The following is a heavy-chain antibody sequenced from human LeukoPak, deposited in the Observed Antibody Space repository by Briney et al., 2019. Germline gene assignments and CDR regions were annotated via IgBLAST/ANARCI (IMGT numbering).Heavy chain of an antibody. CDR3: AGYYYDSTYYYYYYYGMDI. CDR2: ISYDGSNK. J-gene: IGHJ6*02. Sequence: GGSLRLSCAASGFTFSRYGMHWVRQAPGKGLEWVAVISYDGSNKYYADSVKGRFTISRDNSKNTLYLQMNSLRAEDTAVYYCAGYYYDSTYYYYYYYGMDIWGQGTTVTVSS. V-gene: IGHV3-30*19. D-gene: IGHD3-10*01. CDR1: GFTFSRYG.